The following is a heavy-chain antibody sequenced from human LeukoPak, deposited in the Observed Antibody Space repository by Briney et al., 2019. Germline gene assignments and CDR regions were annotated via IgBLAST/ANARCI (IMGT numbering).Heavy chain of an antibody. CDR2: ISDSGGNT. CDR1: GFTFDDYG. Sequence: GGSLRLSCAASGFTFDDYGMSWVRQAPGKGLEWASSISDSGGNTYYADSVRGRFTISRDNSKNTLYLQVNSLRADDTAVYYCAKVIGLVDPFDYWGQGTLVTVSS. V-gene: IGHV3-23*01. D-gene: IGHD2-15*01. J-gene: IGHJ4*02. CDR3: AKVIGLVDPFDY.